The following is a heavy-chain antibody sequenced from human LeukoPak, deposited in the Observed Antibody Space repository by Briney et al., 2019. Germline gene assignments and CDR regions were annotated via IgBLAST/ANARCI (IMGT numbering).Heavy chain of an antibody. V-gene: IGHV4-34*01. CDR2: INHSGST. J-gene: IGHJ4*01. CDR3: ARITVTTTPDDY. CDR1: GGSFSGYY. D-gene: IGHD4-17*01. Sequence: PSETLPLTCAVYGGSFSGYYWSWIRQPPGKGLEWIGEINHSGSTNYNPSLKSRVTISVDTSKNQFSLKLSSVTAADTAVYYCARITVTTTPDDYWGQEPWSPSPQ.